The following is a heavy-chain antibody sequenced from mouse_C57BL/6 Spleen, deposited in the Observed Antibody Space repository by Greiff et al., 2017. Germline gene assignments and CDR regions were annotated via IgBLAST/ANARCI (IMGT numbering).Heavy chain of an antibody. CDR2: IDPSDSYT. CDR3: ASHSWFAY. J-gene: IGHJ3*01. V-gene: IGHV1-59*01. Sequence: QVQLQQPGAELVRPGTSVKLSCKASGYTFTSYWMHWVKQRPGQGLEWIGVIDPSDSYTNYNQKFKGKATLTVDTSSSTAYMQLSSLTSEDSAVXYCASHSWFAYWGKGTLVTVSA. CDR1: GYTFTSYW.